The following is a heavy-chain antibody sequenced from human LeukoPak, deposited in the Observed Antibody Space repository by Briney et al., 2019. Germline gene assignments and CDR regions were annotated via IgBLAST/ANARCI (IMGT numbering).Heavy chain of an antibody. D-gene: IGHD3-3*01. CDR3: ARANYDFWSGYPYYYYYYYMDV. CDR1: GYTFTSYG. J-gene: IGHJ6*03. V-gene: IGHV1-18*01. Sequence: ASVKVSCKASGYTFTSYGISWVRQAPGQGLEWMGWISAYNGNTNYAQKLQGRVTMTTDTSTSTAYMELRSLRSDDTAVYYCARANYDFWSGYPYYYYYYYMDVWGKGTTVTASS. CDR2: ISAYNGNT.